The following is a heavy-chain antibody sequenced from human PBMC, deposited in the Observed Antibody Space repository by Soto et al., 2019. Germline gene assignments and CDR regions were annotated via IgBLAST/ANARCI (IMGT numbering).Heavy chain of an antibody. V-gene: IGHV1-46*01. D-gene: IGHD2-21*02. Sequence: QVQLVQSGAEVKKPGASVKVSCKTSGYTFTNYSMYWVRQAPGQGLEWMGIINPSGDTTAYAQKFQGRVSMTRDTSTSTVYMELNSLRSEDTALYYCARGMAVTTMSVGHYYYMDVWGKGTTVTVSS. J-gene: IGHJ6*03. CDR1: GYTFTNYS. CDR3: ARGMAVTTMSVGHYYYMDV. CDR2: INPSGDTT.